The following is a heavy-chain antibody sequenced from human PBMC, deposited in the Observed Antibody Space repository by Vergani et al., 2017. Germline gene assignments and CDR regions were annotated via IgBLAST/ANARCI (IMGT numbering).Heavy chain of an antibody. CDR3: ASSPYGGNSHFDY. V-gene: IGHV4-4*02. D-gene: IGHD4-23*01. J-gene: IGHJ4*02. Sequence: QVQLQESGPGLVKPSGTLSLTCAVSGGSISSSNWWSWVRQPPGKGLEWIGYIYYSGSTNYNPPLKSRVTISVDTSKNQFSLKLSSVTAADTAVYYCASSPYGGNSHFDYWGQGTLVTVSS. CDR1: GGSISSSNW. CDR2: IYYSGST.